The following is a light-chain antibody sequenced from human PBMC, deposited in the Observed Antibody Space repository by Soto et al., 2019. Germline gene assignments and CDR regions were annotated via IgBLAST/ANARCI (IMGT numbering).Light chain of an antibody. CDR2: DVG. CDR1: RSDIGNYNY. CDR3: NSYREDHPRFYV. V-gene: IGLV2-14*03. Sequence: QSVLPQPASVSGSPGQAITISCTGTRSDIGNYNYVSWYQHLPGKAPKLMIYDVGSRPSGVSSRFSGSKSGNTASLAISGLQAEDEADYYCNSYREDHPRFYVFGTGTKVTVL. J-gene: IGLJ1*01.